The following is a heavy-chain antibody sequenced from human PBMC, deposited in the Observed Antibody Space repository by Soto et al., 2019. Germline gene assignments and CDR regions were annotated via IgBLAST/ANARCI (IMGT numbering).Heavy chain of an antibody. CDR3: AHKGPEDWPLDY. J-gene: IGHJ4*02. CDR1: GFSLSTSGVG. CDR2: IYWDDSK. V-gene: IGHV2-5*02. D-gene: IGHD3-9*01. Sequence: QITLKESGPTLVRPTQTLTLTCAFSGFSLSTSGVGVGWIRQPPGKALEWLAVIYWDDSKHYSPSLRSRLTITTDTSKNQVVLTMTNMDPMDTLTYYCAHKGPEDWPLDYGGQGPLVTVSS.